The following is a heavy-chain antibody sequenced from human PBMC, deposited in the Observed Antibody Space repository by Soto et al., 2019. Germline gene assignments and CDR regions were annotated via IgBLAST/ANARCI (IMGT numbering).Heavy chain of an antibody. D-gene: IGHD5-18*01. J-gene: IGHJ4*02. CDR1: GFTVSDYY. CDR2: ISIGGRTI. CDR3: ARSAYTYGLDY. V-gene: IGHV3-11*01. Sequence: QVQLVESGGGLVQPGGSLRLSCAASGFTVSDYYMSWIRQAPGKGLEWVSYISIGGRTIHYADSVKGRFTISRDNDKNSLYLQMNSLRAADTAVYYCARSAYTYGLDYWGQGSLVTVSS.